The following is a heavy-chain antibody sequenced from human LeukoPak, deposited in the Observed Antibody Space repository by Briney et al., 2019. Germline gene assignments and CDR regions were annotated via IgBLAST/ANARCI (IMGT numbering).Heavy chain of an antibody. V-gene: IGHV4-61*02. J-gene: IGHJ2*01. D-gene: IGHD4-17*01. Sequence: SQTLSLTCTVSGDSISSGDYYWSWIRQPAGKGLEWIGRISSSGSTNYNPSLKSRVTISVDTSKNQFSLKLSSVTAADTAVYYCARRGGYGDYRWYFDLWGRGTLVTVSS. CDR1: GDSISSGDYY. CDR2: ISSSGST. CDR3: ARRGGYGDYRWYFDL.